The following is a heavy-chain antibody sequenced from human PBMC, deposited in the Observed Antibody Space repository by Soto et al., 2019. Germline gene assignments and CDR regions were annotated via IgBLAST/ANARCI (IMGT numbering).Heavy chain of an antibody. CDR1: GSRFSNYV. CDR3: AREGRGKKAGYNGLVSLGY. Sequence: QVQLAQSGAEVKTPGSSLKVSCKVSGSRFSNYVISWVRQAPGHGLEWSGRIIPIFNSTKYAQNFQGRVTITADKSTSTASLELSSLRSDDTAVYYCAREGRGKKAGYNGLVSLGYWGQGTLVTVSS. J-gene: IGHJ4*02. D-gene: IGHD2-2*02. V-gene: IGHV1-69*06. CDR2: IIPIFNST.